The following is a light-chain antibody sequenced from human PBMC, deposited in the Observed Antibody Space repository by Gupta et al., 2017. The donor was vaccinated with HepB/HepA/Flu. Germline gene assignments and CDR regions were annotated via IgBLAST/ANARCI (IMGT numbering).Light chain of an antibody. J-gene: IGLJ3*02. CDR1: NIGTKS. CDR3: QVWDSSSDHPV. CDR2: DDS. Sequence: SYVLTQPPSVSVAPGKKASITCGGNNIGTKSVHWYQQKPGQAPVLVVYDDSDRPSGIPERFSGSNSGNTATLTISRVEAGDEADYYCQVWDSSSDHPVFGGGTKLTVL. V-gene: IGLV3-21*03.